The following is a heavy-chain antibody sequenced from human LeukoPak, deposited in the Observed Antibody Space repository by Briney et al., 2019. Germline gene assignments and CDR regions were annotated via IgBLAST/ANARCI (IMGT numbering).Heavy chain of an antibody. V-gene: IGHV3-7*01. CDR1: GFSFSDAW. Sequence: PGGSLRLSCAASGFSFSDAWMSWIRQAPVKGLEWVANIKQDGSAKYYVDSVKGRFTISRDNAKNSVHLQMNSLRAEDTAVYYCARRRLKGKYGDDSYWYFDLWGRGTLVTVSS. D-gene: IGHD4-17*01. CDR3: ARRRLKGKYGDDSYWYFDL. J-gene: IGHJ2*01. CDR2: IKQDGSAK.